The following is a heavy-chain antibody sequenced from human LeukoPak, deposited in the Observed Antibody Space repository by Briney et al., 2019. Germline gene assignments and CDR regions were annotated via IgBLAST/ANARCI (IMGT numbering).Heavy chain of an antibody. J-gene: IGHJ5*02. CDR3: ARRPDSSGYNWFDP. CDR1: GYSISSGYY. Sequence: SETLSLTCAVSGYSISSGYYWGWIRPPPGKGLEWIGSIYHSGSTYYNPSLKSRVTISVDTSKNQFSLKLSSVTAADTAVYYCARRPDSSGYNWFDPWGQGTLVTVSS. V-gene: IGHV4-38-2*01. D-gene: IGHD3-22*01. CDR2: IYHSGST.